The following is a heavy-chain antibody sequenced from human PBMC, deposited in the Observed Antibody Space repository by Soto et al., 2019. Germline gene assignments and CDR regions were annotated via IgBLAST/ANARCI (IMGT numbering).Heavy chain of an antibody. CDR1: GFSFDTYA. CDR2: ISGSGGNT. D-gene: IGHD5-12*01. V-gene: IGHV3-23*01. CDR3: AKLGMTTINRDY. Sequence: EAQLLESGGGLVQPGGSLRVSCAASGFSFDTYAMSWVRQAPGKGLEWVSTISGSGGNTYYADSVKGRFTISRDNSKNILYLQMTSLRAEDTALYYCAKLGMTTINRDYWGQGPQVTVSS. J-gene: IGHJ4*02.